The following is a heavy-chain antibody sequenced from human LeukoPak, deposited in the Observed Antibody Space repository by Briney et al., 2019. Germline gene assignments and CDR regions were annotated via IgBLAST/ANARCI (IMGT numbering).Heavy chain of an antibody. D-gene: IGHD1-26*01. Sequence: PSETLSLTCTVSGGSISSYYWSWIRQPPGKGLEWIGYIYYSGSTNYNPSLKSRVTISVDTSKNQFSLKLSSVTAADTAVYYCARVTLVGATYYFDYWGQGTLVTVSS. CDR1: GGSISSYY. CDR3: ARVTLVGATYYFDY. CDR2: IYYSGST. J-gene: IGHJ4*02. V-gene: IGHV4-59*01.